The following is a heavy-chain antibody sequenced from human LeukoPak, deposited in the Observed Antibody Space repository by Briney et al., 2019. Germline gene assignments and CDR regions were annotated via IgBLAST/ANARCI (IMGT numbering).Heavy chain of an antibody. J-gene: IGHJ4*02. Sequence: PGGSLRLSCAASGFTFDDYGMSWVRQAPGKGLEWVSGINWNGGSTGYADSVKGRFTISRDNAKNSLYLQMNSLRAEDTALYYCVRDLAGYSSGWSDYWGQGTLVTVSS. CDR1: GFTFDDYG. CDR3: VRDLAGYSSGWSDY. V-gene: IGHV3-20*04. CDR2: INWNGGST. D-gene: IGHD6-19*01.